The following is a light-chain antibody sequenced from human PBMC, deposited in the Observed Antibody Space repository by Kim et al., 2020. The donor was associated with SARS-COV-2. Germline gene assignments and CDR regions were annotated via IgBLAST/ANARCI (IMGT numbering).Light chain of an antibody. CDR2: LAS. CDR3: QHYGRFPYT. CDR1: ENIGTW. V-gene: IGKV1-5*03. J-gene: IGKJ2*01. Sequence: DIQLTQSPSTLSASVGDRVTITCRASENIGTWLAWYQQKPGRAPKLLIYLASTLESGVPSRFSGTGSGTDFSLTISSLQPDDVATYYCQHYGRFPYTFGQGTKLEI.